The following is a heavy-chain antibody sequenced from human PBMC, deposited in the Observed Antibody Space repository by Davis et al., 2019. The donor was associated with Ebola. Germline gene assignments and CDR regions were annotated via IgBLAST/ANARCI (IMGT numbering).Heavy chain of an antibody. D-gene: IGHD3-3*01. CDR2: IYYRGST. V-gene: IGHV4-39*07. CDR3: ARRVRSSSDLDS. CDR1: GGSISGSSYY. J-gene: IGHJ4*02. Sequence: MPSETLSLTCTVSGGSISGSSYYWGWIRQPPGKGLEWIGSIYYRGSTYYNPSLKSRVTISVDTSKNQFSLKLSSVTAADTAVYYCARRVRSSSDLDSWGQGTLVTVS.